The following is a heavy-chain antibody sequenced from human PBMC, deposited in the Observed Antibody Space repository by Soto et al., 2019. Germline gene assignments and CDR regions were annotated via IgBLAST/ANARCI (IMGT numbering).Heavy chain of an antibody. Sequence: EVQLVESGGGLVQPGRSLRLFCAASGFSLDDYAMHWVRQAPGKGLEWVSGINWNSGSIGYADSVKGRFTISRDNAKNSLYLQMNSLRAEDTALYYCAKNLRYYIFSGQFDYWGQGTLVTVSS. CDR3: AKNLRYYIFSGQFDY. J-gene: IGHJ4*02. CDR1: GFSLDDYA. V-gene: IGHV3-9*01. CDR2: INWNSGSI. D-gene: IGHD3-9*01.